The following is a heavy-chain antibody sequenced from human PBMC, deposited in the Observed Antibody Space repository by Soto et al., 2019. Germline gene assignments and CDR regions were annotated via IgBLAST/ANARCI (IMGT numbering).Heavy chain of an antibody. D-gene: IGHD3-10*01. CDR1: GYTFTGYD. V-gene: IGHV1-2*04. J-gene: IGHJ6*02. Sequence: ASVKVSCKASGYTFTGYDMHWVRQAPGQGLEWMGWINPNSSGTNYAQKFQGWVTMTRDTSISTAYMEMSRLRSDDTAAYYCAREVKPMARVYYYYGMDVWGQGTTVTVSS. CDR3: AREVKPMARVYYYYGMDV. CDR2: INPNSSGT.